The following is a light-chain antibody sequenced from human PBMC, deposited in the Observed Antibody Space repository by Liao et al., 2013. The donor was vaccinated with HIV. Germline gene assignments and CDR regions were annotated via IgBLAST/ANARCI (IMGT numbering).Light chain of an antibody. CDR1: ALPKQY. Sequence: SYELTQPPSVSVSPGQTATITCSGDALPKQYAHWYQQKPGQAPVLVISHDTDRPSGIPARFSASNSGNTATLTISRVEAGDEADYYCQVWDTSTDRGVFGGRTKLTVL. V-gene: IGLV3-21*01. CDR3: QVWDTSTDRGV. CDR2: HDT. J-gene: IGLJ2*01.